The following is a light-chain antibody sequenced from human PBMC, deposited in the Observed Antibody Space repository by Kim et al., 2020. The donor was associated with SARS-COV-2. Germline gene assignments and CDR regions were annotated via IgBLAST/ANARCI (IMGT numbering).Light chain of an antibody. CDR3: LQYTKWPL. J-gene: IGKJ3*01. V-gene: IGKV3-15*01. CDR2: GAS. Sequence: SESPAERATLFCRASQSVSSNVAWYQQKPGLAPRLLIYGASTRATGTPARFSGSGSETEFTLTISSLQSEDFAFYYCLQYTKWPLFGPGTKVDIK. CDR1: QSVSSN.